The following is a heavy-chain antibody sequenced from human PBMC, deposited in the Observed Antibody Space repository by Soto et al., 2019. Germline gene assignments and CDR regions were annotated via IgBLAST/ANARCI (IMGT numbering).Heavy chain of an antibody. CDR2: INAGNGNT. Sequence: GXXVKVSCKASGYTFTSYAMHWVRQAPGQRLEWMGWINAGNGNTKYSQKFQGRVTITRDTSASTAYMELSSLRSEDTAVYYCARVYSSGWYGYWGQGTLVTVSS. CDR1: GYTFTSYA. V-gene: IGHV1-3*01. CDR3: ARVYSSGWYGY. J-gene: IGHJ4*02. D-gene: IGHD6-19*01.